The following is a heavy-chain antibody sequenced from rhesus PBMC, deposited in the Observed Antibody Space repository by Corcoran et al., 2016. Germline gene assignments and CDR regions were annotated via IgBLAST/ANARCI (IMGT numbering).Heavy chain of an antibody. J-gene: IGHJ6*01. V-gene: IGHV4-106*01. D-gene: IGHD4-23*01. Sequence: QVQLQESGPGLVKPSETLSLTCAVSGGSISDDYYWSWIRQPPGKGLELIGYIYGSGGGTNYNPSLKNRVTISIDTSKNQFSLKLSSVTAADTAVYYCARTVTTFFYGLDSWGQGVVVTVSS. CDR2: IYGSGGGT. CDR3: ARTVTTFFYGLDS. CDR1: GGSISDDYY.